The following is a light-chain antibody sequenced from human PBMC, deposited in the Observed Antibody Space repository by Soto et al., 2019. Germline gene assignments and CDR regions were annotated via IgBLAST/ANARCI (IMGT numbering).Light chain of an antibody. V-gene: IGKV1-5*03. CDR1: QSINNW. CDR2: ETS. CDR3: QQYKSFSLT. Sequence: DMQMTQSPSTLSASVGDSVTITCRARQSINNWLAWYQQKPGQDPKLLIYETSNLESGVPSRFSGSGSGTEFSLTINSLQPDDFATYYCQQYKSFSLTFGGGTRVEVK. J-gene: IGKJ4*01.